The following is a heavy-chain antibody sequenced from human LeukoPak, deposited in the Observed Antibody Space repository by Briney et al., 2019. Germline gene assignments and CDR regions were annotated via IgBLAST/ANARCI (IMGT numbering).Heavy chain of an antibody. CDR3: ARAYGVKKFDY. CDR1: GFTFSSYW. D-gene: IGHD4-17*01. V-gene: IGHV3-7*01. CDR2: IKQDGSEK. Sequence: PGGSLRLSCAASGFTFSSYWMSWVRQAPGKGLEWVANIKQDGSEKYYVDSVKGRFTISRDNAKNSLYLQKNSLRAEDTAVYYCARAYGVKKFDYWGQGTLVTVSS. J-gene: IGHJ4*02.